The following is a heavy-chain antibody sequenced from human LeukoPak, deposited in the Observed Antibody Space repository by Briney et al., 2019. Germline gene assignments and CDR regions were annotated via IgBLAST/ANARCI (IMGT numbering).Heavy chain of an antibody. Sequence: ESGPTLFKLTQTLTLTFTFSGFSLSTSGVGVGWIRQPPGKALEWLSLIYWDDDKRYSPSLKSRLTIAKDTSKNQVVLTMTNMDPVDTATYYCAHRRGGYFDYWGQGTLVTVSS. CDR3: AHRRGGYFDY. D-gene: IGHD3-10*01. V-gene: IGHV2-5*02. J-gene: IGHJ4*02. CDR2: IYWDDDK. CDR1: GFSLSTSGVG.